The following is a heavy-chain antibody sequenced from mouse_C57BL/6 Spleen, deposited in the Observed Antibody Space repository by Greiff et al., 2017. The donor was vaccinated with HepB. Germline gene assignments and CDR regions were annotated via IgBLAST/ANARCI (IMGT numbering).Heavy chain of an antibody. D-gene: IGHD1-1*01. CDR1: GFTFSDYY. CDR2: INYDGSST. V-gene: IGHV5-16*01. J-gene: IGHJ4*01. Sequence: EVKLMESEGGLVQPGSSMKLSCTASGFTFSDYYMAWVRQVPEKGLEWVANINYDGSSTYYLDSLKSRFIISRDNAKNILYLQMSSLKSEDTATYYCARALLTPPPYAMDYWGQGTSVTVSS. CDR3: ARALLTPPPYAMDY.